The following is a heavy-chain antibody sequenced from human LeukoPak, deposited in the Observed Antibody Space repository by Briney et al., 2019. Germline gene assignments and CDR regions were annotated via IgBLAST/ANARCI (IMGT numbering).Heavy chain of an antibody. CDR2: ISSSSSTI. J-gene: IGHJ3*02. V-gene: IGHV3-48*01. Sequence: GGSLRLSCAASGFTFSSYEMNWVRQAPGKGLEWVSYISSSSSTIYYADSVKGRFTISRDNAKNSLYLQMNSLRAEDTAVYYCARDGGITQDAFDIWGQGTMVTVSS. D-gene: IGHD3-10*01. CDR3: ARDGGITQDAFDI. CDR1: GFTFSSYE.